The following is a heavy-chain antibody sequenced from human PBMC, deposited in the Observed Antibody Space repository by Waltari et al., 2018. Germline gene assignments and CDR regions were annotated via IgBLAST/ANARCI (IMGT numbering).Heavy chain of an antibody. J-gene: IGHJ5*02. V-gene: IGHV4-4*07. D-gene: IGHD3-22*01. Sequence: QVQLQESGPGLVKPSETLSLTCTVPGGSIRSYYLTWILLPAGTGLEWLGRIYTSGSTNYNPSLKSRVTISVDKSKNQFSRKLSSVTAADTAVYYCARDLGGYDSSGYYFNWFDPWGQGTLVTVSS. CDR3: ARDLGGYDSSGYYFNWFDP. CDR2: IYTSGST. CDR1: GGSIRSYY.